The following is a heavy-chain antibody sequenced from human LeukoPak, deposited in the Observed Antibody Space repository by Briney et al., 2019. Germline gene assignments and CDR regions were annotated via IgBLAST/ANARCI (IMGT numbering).Heavy chain of an antibody. CDR3: ATLRRDVHNVP. V-gene: IGHV3-30*04. CDR1: GFTFSTYA. Sequence: PGGSLRLSCAASGFTFSTYAMHWVRQAPGKGLEWVAVMSYDGADKYYADSVKGRFTISRDNSKNTLYLQMNSLRAEDTAVYYCATLRRDVHNVPWGQGTLVTVSS. D-gene: IGHD5-24*01. CDR2: MSYDGADK. J-gene: IGHJ5*02.